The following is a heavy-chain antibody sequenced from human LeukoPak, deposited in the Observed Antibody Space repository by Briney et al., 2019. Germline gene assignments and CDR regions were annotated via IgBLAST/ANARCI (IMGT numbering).Heavy chain of an antibody. J-gene: IGHJ4*02. V-gene: IGHV3-21*01. CDR1: GFTFSSYG. CDR3: AISRGYFDWLFFDY. CDR2: ISSSSSYI. D-gene: IGHD3-9*01. Sequence: SGGSLRLSCAASGFTFSSYGMNWVRQAPGKGLEWVSSISSSSSYIYYADSVKGRFTISRDNAKNSLYLQMNSLRAEDTAVYYCAISRGYFDWLFFDYWGQGTLVTVSS.